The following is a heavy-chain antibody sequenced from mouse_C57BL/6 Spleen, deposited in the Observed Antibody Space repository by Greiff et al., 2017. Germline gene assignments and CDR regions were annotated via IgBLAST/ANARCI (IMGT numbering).Heavy chain of an antibody. V-gene: IGHV1-47*01. D-gene: IGHD2-4*01. Sequence: VQLQQSGAELVKPGASVKMSCKASGYTFTTYSIEWLKQNHGKSLEWIGNVHPDNDNTNYNEKFKGKATLTVDKSSSTAYLEISRLTSDDSAVYVCARWDDYLWFAYWGQGTLVTVSA. CDR2: VHPDNDNT. CDR3: ARWDDYLWFAY. CDR1: GYTFTTYS. J-gene: IGHJ3*01.